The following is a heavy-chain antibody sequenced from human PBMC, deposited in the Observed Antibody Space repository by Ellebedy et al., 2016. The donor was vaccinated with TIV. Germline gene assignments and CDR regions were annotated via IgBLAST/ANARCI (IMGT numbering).Heavy chain of an antibody. D-gene: IGHD3-22*01. V-gene: IGHV4-59*01. CDR3: ATSYDSSGYYDDDAFDI. J-gene: IGHJ3*02. CDR1: GGSISTYY. Sequence: MPSETLSLTCTVSGGSISTYYWSWIRQLPGKGLEWIRYIYYSGSTKYNPSLKSRVTMSVDTYKKQFSLNLSSVTAADTAVYYCATSYDSSGYYDDDAFDIWGQGTMVTVSS. CDR2: IYYSGST.